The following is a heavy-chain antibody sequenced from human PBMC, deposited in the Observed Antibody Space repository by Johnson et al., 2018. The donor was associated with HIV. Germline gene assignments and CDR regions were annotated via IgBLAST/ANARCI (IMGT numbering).Heavy chain of an antibody. J-gene: IGHJ3*02. CDR1: GFTVSSNY. V-gene: IGHV3-23*04. CDR3: AKAMSPMVRGNI. CDR2: ISGSGGST. D-gene: IGHD3-10*01. Sequence: EVQLVESGGGLVQPGGSLRLSCAASGFTVSSNYMSWVRQAPGKGLEWVSVISGSGGSTYYADSVKGRFTISRDNSKNTLYLQMNSLRAEDTAVYYCAKAMSPMVRGNIWGQGTMVTVSS.